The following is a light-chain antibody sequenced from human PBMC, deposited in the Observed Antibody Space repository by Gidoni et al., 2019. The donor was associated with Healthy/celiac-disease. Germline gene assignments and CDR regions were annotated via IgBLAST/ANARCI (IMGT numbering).Light chain of an antibody. CDR1: QGISSY. J-gene: IGKJ1*01. Sequence: DIQLTQSPSFLSASVGDRVTITCRASQGISSYLAWYQQKPGKAPKLLIYAASTLQSGVPSRCSGSGSGTEFTRTISSLQPEDFATYYCQQLNSYPRTFGQGTKVEIK. V-gene: IGKV1-9*01. CDR3: QQLNSYPRT. CDR2: AAS.